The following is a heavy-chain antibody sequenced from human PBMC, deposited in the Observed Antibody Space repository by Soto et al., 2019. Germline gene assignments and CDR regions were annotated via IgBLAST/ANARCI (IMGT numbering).Heavy chain of an antibody. J-gene: IGHJ6*02. CDR2: IIPIFGTA. CDR1: GGTFSSYA. D-gene: IGHD2-2*01. Sequence: QVQLVQSGAEVKKPGSSVKVSCKASGGTFSSYAISWVRHAPGQGLEWMGGIIPIFGTANYAQKFQGRVTITADKSPSTDYMELSSLRSEDTAVYYCASTSSLVVPSYGMDVWGQGTTVTVSS. V-gene: IGHV1-69*06. CDR3: ASTSSLVVPSYGMDV.